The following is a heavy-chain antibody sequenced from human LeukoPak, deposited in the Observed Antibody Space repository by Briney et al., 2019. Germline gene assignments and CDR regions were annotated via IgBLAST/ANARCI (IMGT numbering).Heavy chain of an antibody. CDR1: GGSFSGYY. V-gene: IGHV4-59*01. D-gene: IGHD2-2*01. J-gene: IGHJ5*02. Sequence: PSETLSLTCAVYGGSFSGYYWSWIRQPPGKGLEWIGYIYYSGSTNYNPSLKSRVTISVDTSKNQFSLKLSSVTAADTAVYYCARDGGVVPAAGDWFDPWGQGTLVTVSS. CDR2: IYYSGST. CDR3: ARDGGVVPAAGDWFDP.